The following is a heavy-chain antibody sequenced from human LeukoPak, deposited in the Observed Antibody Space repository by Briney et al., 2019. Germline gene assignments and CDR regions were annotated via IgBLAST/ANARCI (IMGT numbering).Heavy chain of an antibody. CDR2: ISGSGDNT. J-gene: IGHJ4*02. CDR1: EFTFSSYA. Sequence: GGPLRLSCAASEFTFSSYAMSWVRQAPGKGLEWVSIISGSGDNTYYADSVKGRFTISRDNAKNTLYLQMNSLRADDTAVYYCAKTTAGYSSGRYPGWPVDYWGQGTLVTVSS. D-gene: IGHD6-19*01. V-gene: IGHV3-23*01. CDR3: AKTTAGYSSGRYPGWPVDY.